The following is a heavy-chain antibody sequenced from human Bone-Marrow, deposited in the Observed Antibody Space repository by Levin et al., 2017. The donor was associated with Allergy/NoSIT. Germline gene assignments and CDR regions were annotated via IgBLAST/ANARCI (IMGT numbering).Heavy chain of an antibody. CDR2: IKQDGSEE. J-gene: IGHJ4*02. V-gene: IGHV3-7*01. CDR3: ARGSGWYFP. Sequence: ASVKVSCAASGFTFSNYWMSWVRQAPGKGLEWVANIKQDGSEEYYVDSVKGRFAISRDNAKNSVYLQMNSLRAEDTAVYYCARGSGWYFPWGQGTLVTVSS. CDR1: GFTFSNYW. D-gene: IGHD6-19*01.